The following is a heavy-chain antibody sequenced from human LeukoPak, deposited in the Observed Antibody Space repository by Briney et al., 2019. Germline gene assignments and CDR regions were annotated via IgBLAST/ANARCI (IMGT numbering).Heavy chain of an antibody. D-gene: IGHD3-10*01. CDR3: ARPPLDYYGSGSL. Sequence: SETLSLTCTVSGGSTSSSYYWGWIRQPPGKGLEWIGSIYHTGSTNYNPSLKSRVTISLDTSKNHFSLKLSSVTAADTAVYYCARPPLDYYGSGSLWGQGTLVTVSS. CDR1: GGSTSSSYY. CDR2: IYHTGST. J-gene: IGHJ4*02. V-gene: IGHV4-39*02.